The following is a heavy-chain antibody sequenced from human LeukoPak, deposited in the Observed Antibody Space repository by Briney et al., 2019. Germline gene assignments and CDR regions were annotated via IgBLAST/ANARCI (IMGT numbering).Heavy chain of an antibody. V-gene: IGHV5-51*01. CDR2: IYTGDSDT. Sequence: RGAPLQISCEGSGYIFTSYWIGWVRPLRGKGLEWMGIIYTGDSDTRYSPSFQGQVTISADKSISTAYLQWSSLKASDTAMYYCARHDGGAGDGYNYFHYWGQGTLVTVSS. J-gene: IGHJ4*02. CDR1: GYIFTSYW. CDR3: ARHDGGAGDGYNYFHY. D-gene: IGHD5-24*01.